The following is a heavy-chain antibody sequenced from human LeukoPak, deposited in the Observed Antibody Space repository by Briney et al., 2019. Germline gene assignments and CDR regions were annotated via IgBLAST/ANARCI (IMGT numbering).Heavy chain of an antibody. CDR1: GFTFSDYY. D-gene: IGHD5-18*01. V-gene: IGHV3-11*06. Sequence: PGGSLRLSCAASGFTFSDYYMSWIRQAPGKGLEWVSYISSSSSYTNYADSVKGRFTISRDNAKNSLYLQMNSLRAEDTAVYYCASSLVDTAMARTDYWGQGTLVTVSS. CDR2: ISSSSSYT. CDR3: ASSLVDTAMARTDY. J-gene: IGHJ4*02.